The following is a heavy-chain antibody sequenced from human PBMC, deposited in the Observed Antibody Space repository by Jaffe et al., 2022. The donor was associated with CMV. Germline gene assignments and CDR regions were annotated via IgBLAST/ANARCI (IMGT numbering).Heavy chain of an antibody. CDR2: IIPIFGTA. J-gene: IGHJ6*02. D-gene: IGHD3-10*01. CDR3: AYLWFGSRIPKKNDRNYYYGMDV. Sequence: QVQLVQSGAEVKKPGSSVKVSCKASGGTFSSYAISWVRQAPGQGLEWMGGIIPIFGTANYAQKFQGRVTITADESTSTAYMELSSLRSEDTAVYYCAYLWFGSRIPKKNDRNYYYGMDVWGQGTTVTVSS. CDR1: GGTFSSYA. V-gene: IGHV1-69*01.